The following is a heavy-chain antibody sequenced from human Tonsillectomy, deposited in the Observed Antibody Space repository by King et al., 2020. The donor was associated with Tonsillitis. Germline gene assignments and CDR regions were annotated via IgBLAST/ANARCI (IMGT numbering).Heavy chain of an antibody. Sequence: QLQESGPGLVKPSGTLSLTCAVSGGSISSNNWWSWVRQPPGKGLEWIGEIYHSGTTNYNPSLKSRVTISVDKSKNQFSQSLSSVTAADTAVYYCARESGDSSGSTSQGYYWGQGTLVTVSS. CDR3: ARESGDSSGSTSQGYY. V-gene: IGHV4-4*02. CDR2: IYHSGTT. D-gene: IGHD3-22*01. CDR1: GGSISSNNW. J-gene: IGHJ4*02.